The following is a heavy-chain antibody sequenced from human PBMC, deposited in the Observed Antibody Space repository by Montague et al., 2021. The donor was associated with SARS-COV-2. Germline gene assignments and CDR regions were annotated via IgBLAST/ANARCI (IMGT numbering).Heavy chain of an antibody. V-gene: IGHV2-70*01. CDR2: IDWDDDK. D-gene: IGHD3-22*01. Sequence: VKPTQTLTLTCTFSGFSLSTSGMCVSWIRQPPGKALEWLALIDWDDDKYYSTSLKTRLTTSKDTSKNQVVLTMTNMDPVDTATYYCARTMDAGTYYYDSSGYYPFDYWGQGTLVTVSS. CDR3: ARTMDAGTYYYDSSGYYPFDY. CDR1: GFSLSTSGMC. J-gene: IGHJ4*02.